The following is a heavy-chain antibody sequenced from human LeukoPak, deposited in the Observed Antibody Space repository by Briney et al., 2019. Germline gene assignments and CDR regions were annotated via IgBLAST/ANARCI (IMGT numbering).Heavy chain of an antibody. Sequence: SETLSLTCAVYGGSFSGYYWSWIRQPPGKGLEWIGEINHSGSTNYNPSLKSRVTISVDTSKNQFSLKLSSVTAADTAVYYCARLYGANVGYLDYWGQGTLVTVSS. CDR1: GGSFSGYY. J-gene: IGHJ4*02. CDR2: INHSGST. CDR3: ARLYGANVGYLDY. V-gene: IGHV4-34*01. D-gene: IGHD4-23*01.